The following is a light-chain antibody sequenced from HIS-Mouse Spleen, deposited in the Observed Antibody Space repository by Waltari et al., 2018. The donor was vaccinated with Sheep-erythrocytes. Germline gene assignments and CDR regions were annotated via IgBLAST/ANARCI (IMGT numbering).Light chain of an antibody. CDR1: SSDVGGYNY. Sequence: QSALTQPRSVSGSPGQSVTISCTGTSSDVGGYNYVSWYQQNPGKAPKLMIYDVSNRPSGVPDRFSGSTSGHTASLTISGLQAEDEADYYCCSYAGSYTLVFGGGTKLTVL. CDR3: CSYAGSYTLV. V-gene: IGLV2-11*01. J-gene: IGLJ2*01. CDR2: DVS.